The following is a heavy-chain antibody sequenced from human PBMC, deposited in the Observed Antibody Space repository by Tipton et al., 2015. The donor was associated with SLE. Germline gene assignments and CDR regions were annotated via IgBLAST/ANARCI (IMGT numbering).Heavy chain of an antibody. Sequence: LRLSCAVYSGSFSGYYWSWIRQPPGKGLEWIGEIYHSGSTNYNPSVKSRVIISLDTSKNQFSLKLSSVTAADTAVYYCATQIKDYGGNSGWYFDLWGRGTLVTVSS. J-gene: IGHJ2*01. CDR3: ATQIKDYGGNSGWYFDL. D-gene: IGHD4-23*01. CDR2: IYHSGST. V-gene: IGHV4-34*01. CDR1: SGSFSGYY.